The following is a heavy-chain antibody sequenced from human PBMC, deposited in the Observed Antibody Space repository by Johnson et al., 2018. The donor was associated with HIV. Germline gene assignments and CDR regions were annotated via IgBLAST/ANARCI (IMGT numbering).Heavy chain of an antibody. CDR3: AKGGGSGDVFDI. Sequence: QVQLVESGGGVVQPGRSLRLSCAASGFTFSSYGMHWVRQAPGKGLEWVSGIHWNGGSTGYADSVKGRFTISRDSSKNTLYRKMNSLRAEDTGVYYCAKGGGSGDVFDIWGQGTMVTVSS. V-gene: IGHV3-NL1*01. J-gene: IGHJ3*02. CDR2: IHWNGGST. CDR1: GFTFSSYG. D-gene: IGHD2-15*01.